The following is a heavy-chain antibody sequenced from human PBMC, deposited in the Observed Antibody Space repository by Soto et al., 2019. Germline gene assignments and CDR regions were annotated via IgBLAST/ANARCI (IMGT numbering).Heavy chain of an antibody. CDR1: GFTFSSYS. D-gene: IGHD3-3*01. V-gene: IGHV3-21*01. CDR3: ARHSADYDFLSGYLGYYMDV. Sequence: EVQLVESGGGLVKPGGSLRLSCAASGFTFSSYSMNWVRQAPGKGLEWVSSISSSSSYIYYADSVKGRFTISRDNAKNSLYLQMNSLRAEDTAVYYCARHSADYDFLSGYLGYYMDVWGKGTTVTVSS. CDR2: ISSSSSYI. J-gene: IGHJ6*03.